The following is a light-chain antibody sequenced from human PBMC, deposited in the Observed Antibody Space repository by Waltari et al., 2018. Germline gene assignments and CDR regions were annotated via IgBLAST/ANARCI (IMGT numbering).Light chain of an antibody. CDR2: AAS. CDR1: QGIYKY. Sequence: DIQMTQSPSSLSASVGDRVTITCRASQGIYKYLAWYQKKPGKSPNLLIYAASILQSGVPSRFSGSGSGTDFTLTISGLQPEDVATYFCQKYDGAPFTFGPGTKVEIK. J-gene: IGKJ3*01. CDR3: QKYDGAPFT. V-gene: IGKV1-27*01.